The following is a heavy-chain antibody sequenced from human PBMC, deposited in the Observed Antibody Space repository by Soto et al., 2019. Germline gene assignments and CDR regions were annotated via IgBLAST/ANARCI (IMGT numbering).Heavy chain of an antibody. J-gene: IGHJ6*02. CDR1: GFTFSSYS. CDR2: ISRSSSYI. CDR3: ARALELGWAYYYYGMDI. V-gene: IGHV3-21*01. D-gene: IGHD7-27*01. Sequence: PGGSLRLSCAASGFTFSSYSMNWVRQAPGKGLEWVSSISRSSSYIYYADSVKGRFTISRDNAKNSLYLQMYSLRAEDTAVYYSARALELGWAYYYYGMDIWGQETTVPAAS.